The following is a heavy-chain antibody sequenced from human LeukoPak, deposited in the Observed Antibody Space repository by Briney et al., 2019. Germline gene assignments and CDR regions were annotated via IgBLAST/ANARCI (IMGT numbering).Heavy chain of an antibody. CDR1: GGTFSSYA. CDR2: IIPILGIA. D-gene: IGHD3-10*01. J-gene: IGHJ4*02. V-gene: IGHV1-69*04. CDR3: ARELGRRFGELLRATHFDY. Sequence: SVKVSCKASGGTFSSYAISWVRQAPGQGLEWMGRIIPILGIANYAQKFQGRVTITADKSTSTAYMELSSLRSEDTAVYYCARELGRRFGELLRATHFDYWGQGTLVTVSS.